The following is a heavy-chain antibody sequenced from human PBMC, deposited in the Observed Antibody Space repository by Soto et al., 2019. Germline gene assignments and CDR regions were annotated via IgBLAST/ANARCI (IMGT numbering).Heavy chain of an antibody. CDR1: GYTFTGYY. V-gene: IGHV1-2*04. Sequence: ASVKVSCKASGYTFTGYYMHWVRQAPGQGLEWMGWINPNSGGTNYAQKFQGWVTMTRDTSISTAYMELSRLRSDDTAVYYCAREGPLYYYDSSGYSNWFDPWGQGTLVTVSS. CDR3: AREGPLYYYDSSGYSNWFDP. CDR2: INPNSGGT. J-gene: IGHJ5*02. D-gene: IGHD3-22*01.